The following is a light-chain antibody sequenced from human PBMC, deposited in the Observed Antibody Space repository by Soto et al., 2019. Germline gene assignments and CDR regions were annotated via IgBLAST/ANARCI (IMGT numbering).Light chain of an antibody. V-gene: IGKV2-28*01. CDR1: HSLLPSNGYNY. J-gene: IGKJ5*01. CDR3: QQRNVWPPIT. CDR2: LGA. Sequence: IVRTQSPLSLPLIPGEPASISCSWSHSLLPSNGYNYLDWYLQKPAQSPKLLIYLGANRASGGPDRFGGSRSGTEFTLTINNLETEDFAVYYCQQRNVWPPITFGQGTRLEIK.